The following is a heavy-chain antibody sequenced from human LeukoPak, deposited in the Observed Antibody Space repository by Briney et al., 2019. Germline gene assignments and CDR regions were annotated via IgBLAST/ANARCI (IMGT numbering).Heavy chain of an antibody. CDR3: EGLQLSDAFDI. D-gene: IGHD3-16*02. V-gene: IGHV3-23*01. J-gene: IGHJ3*02. CDR2: ISGSGGST. Sequence: GGSLRLSCAASGFTFGSYAMSWVRQAPGKGLEWVSAISGSGGSTYYADSVKGRFTISRENSKNTLYLQMNSLRAEDTAVYYCEGLQLSDAFDIWGQGTMVTVSS. CDR1: GFTFGSYA.